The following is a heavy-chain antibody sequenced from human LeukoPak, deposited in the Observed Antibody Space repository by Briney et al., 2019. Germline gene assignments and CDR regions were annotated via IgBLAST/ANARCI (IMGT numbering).Heavy chain of an antibody. CDR3: AKDGPDIVVVPAARPFDY. J-gene: IGHJ4*02. CDR1: GFTFSSYA. V-gene: IGHV3-23*01. D-gene: IGHD2-2*01. Sequence: QSGGSLRLSCAASGFTFSSYAMSWVPQAPGKGLEWVSAISGSGGSTYYADSVKGRFTISRDNSKNTLYLQMNSLRAEDTAVYYCAKDGPDIVVVPAARPFDYWGQGTLVTVSS. CDR2: ISGSGGST.